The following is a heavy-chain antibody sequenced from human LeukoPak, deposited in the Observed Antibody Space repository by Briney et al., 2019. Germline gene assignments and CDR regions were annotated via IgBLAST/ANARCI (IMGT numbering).Heavy chain of an antibody. D-gene: IGHD6-19*01. Sequence: KPGESLKISCKGSGYSFTSYWIGWVCQMPGKGLEWMGIIYPGDSDTRYSPSFQGQVTISADKSISTAYLQWSSLKASDTAMYYCAINPAAGTDAFDIWGQGTMVTVSS. V-gene: IGHV5-51*03. J-gene: IGHJ3*02. CDR2: IYPGDSDT. CDR3: AINPAAGTDAFDI. CDR1: GYSFTSYW.